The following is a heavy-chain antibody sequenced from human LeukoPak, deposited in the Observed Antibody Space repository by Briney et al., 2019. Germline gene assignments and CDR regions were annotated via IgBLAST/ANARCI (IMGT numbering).Heavy chain of an antibody. D-gene: IGHD5-18*01. V-gene: IGHV3-53*01. J-gene: IGHJ4*02. Sequence: GGSLRLSCAASGFTVSSNYMSWVRQAPGKGLEWVSVIYSGGSTYYADSVKGRFTISRDNSKNTLYLQMNSLRAEDTAVYYCARVIRGYNYGGPGHFDYWGQGTLVTVSS. CDR3: ARVIRGYNYGGPGHFDY. CDR1: GFTVSSNY. CDR2: IYSGGST.